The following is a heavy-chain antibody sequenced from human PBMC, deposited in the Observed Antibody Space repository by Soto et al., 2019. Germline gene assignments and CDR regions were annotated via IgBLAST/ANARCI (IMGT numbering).Heavy chain of an antibody. CDR1: GFTFSSYG. D-gene: IGHD1-26*01. CDR3: ARDVVGAYKFDY. J-gene: IGHJ4*02. Sequence: QVQLVESGGGVVQPGRSLRLSCAASGFTFSSYGMHWVRQAPGKGLEWVAVIWHDGSNKYYADSVKGRFTISRVNSKNTLYLQMNSLRAEDTAVYYCARDVVGAYKFDYWGQGTLVTVSS. V-gene: IGHV3-33*01. CDR2: IWHDGSNK.